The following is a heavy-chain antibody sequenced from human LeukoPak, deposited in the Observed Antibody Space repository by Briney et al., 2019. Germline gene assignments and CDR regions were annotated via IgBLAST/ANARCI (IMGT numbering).Heavy chain of an antibody. D-gene: IGHD6-19*01. CDR2: IKQDGSEK. CDR3: ARDRGSSGWYEFDY. Sequence: GGSLRLSCAASGFTSGTYWMSCVRQAPGEGLEWVANIKQDGSEKYYVDSVRGRFTISRDNAKNSLYLQMNSLRAEDTAVYYCARDRGSSGWYEFDYWGQGTLVTVSS. J-gene: IGHJ4*02. CDR1: GFTSGTYW. V-gene: IGHV3-7*01.